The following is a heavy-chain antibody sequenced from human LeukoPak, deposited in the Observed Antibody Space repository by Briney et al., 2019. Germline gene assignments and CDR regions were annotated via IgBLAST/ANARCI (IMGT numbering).Heavy chain of an antibody. CDR1: GFTLSSYS. CDR3: ARVPDTAIEYYFDY. J-gene: IGHJ4*02. D-gene: IGHD5-18*01. Sequence: PGGSLRLSCAASGFTLSSYSMNWVRQAPGKGLEWISYISSSSSTIYYADSVKGRFTISRDNAKNSLYLQMNSLRAEDTAVYYCARVPDTAIEYYFDYWGQGTLVTVSS. V-gene: IGHV3-48*01. CDR2: ISSSSSTI.